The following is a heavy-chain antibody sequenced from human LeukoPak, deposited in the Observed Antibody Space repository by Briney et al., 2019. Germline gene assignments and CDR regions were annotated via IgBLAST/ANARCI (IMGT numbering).Heavy chain of an antibody. J-gene: IGHJ4*02. V-gene: IGHV1-69*04. D-gene: IGHD4-17*01. Sequence: ASVKVSCKASGGTFSSYAISWVRQAPGQGLEWMGRIIPILGIANYAQKFQGRVTITADKSTSTAYMELSSLRSEDTAVYYCARDPTVTPRNFHYWGQGTLVTVSS. CDR2: IIPILGIA. CDR3: ARDPTVTPRNFHY. CDR1: GGTFSSYA.